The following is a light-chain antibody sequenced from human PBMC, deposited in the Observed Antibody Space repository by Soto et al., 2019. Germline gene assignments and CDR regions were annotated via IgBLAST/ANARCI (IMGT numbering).Light chain of an antibody. Sequence: IQMTPSPSTLSAYVGDRVTITCRANETINTWLAWYQQKPGKAPKLLLYDAYSLQSGVPSRFSGRGSGTELTLTSRRLQPDDSATYYSQQYNSYWTFGPGTKGESK. CDR3: QQYNSYWT. CDR2: DAY. J-gene: IGKJ1*01. V-gene: IGKV1-5*01. CDR1: ETINTW.